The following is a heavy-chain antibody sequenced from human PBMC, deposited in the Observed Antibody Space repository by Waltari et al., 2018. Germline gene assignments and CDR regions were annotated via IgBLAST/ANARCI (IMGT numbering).Heavy chain of an antibody. J-gene: IGHJ4*02. Sequence: VQLVQSGTEVENPGASLRVSCKVSGHPLSDLSIHWVRQAPGKGLEWMGGFEAGDGASVDAQKVQGRLTRTEDTSTDTAYMELRSLTSEDTAVYYCAAGGGGSRLPRWGQGTLIIVS. CDR2: FEAGDGAS. D-gene: IGHD2-15*01. V-gene: IGHV1-24*01. CDR1: GHPLSDLS. CDR3: AAGGGGSRLPR.